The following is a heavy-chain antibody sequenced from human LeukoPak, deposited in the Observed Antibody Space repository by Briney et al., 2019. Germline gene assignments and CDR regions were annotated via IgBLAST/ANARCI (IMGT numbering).Heavy chain of an antibody. D-gene: IGHD2-15*01. CDR2: IIPILGIA. J-gene: IGHJ5*02. Sequence: SVKVSCKASGGTFSSYTISWVRQAPGQGLEWMGRIIPILGIANYAQKFQGRVTITADKSTSTAYMELSSLRSEDTAVYYCARGDCSGGSCYHLHNWFDPWGQGTLVTVSS. V-gene: IGHV1-69*02. CDR1: GGTFSSYT. CDR3: ARGDCSGGSCYHLHNWFDP.